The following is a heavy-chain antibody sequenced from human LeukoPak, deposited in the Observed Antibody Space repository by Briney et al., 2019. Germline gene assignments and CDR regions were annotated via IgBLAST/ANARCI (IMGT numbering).Heavy chain of an antibody. Sequence: SETLSLTCTVSGGSISSGSYYWSWIRQPAGKGLEWIGSIYYSGSTYYNPSLKSRVTISVVTSKNQFSLKLSSVTAADTAVYYCARGRRGCSSTSCERLFDYWGQGTLVTVSS. CDR2: IYYSGST. J-gene: IGHJ4*02. V-gene: IGHV4-39*07. CDR3: ARGRRGCSSTSCERLFDY. D-gene: IGHD2-2*01. CDR1: GGSISSGSYY.